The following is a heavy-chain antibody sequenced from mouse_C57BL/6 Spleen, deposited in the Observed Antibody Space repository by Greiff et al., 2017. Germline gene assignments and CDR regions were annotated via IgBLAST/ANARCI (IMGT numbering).Heavy chain of an antibody. Sequence: EVKLVESEGGLVQPGSSMKLSCTASGFTFSDYYMAWVRQVPEKGLEWVANINYDGSSTYYLDSLKSRFIISRDNAKNILYLQMSSLKSEDTATYYCAREDYGNSNWYFDVWGTGTTVTVSS. V-gene: IGHV5-16*01. CDR3: AREDYGNSNWYFDV. J-gene: IGHJ1*03. CDR1: GFTFSDYY. CDR2: INYDGSST. D-gene: IGHD2-1*01.